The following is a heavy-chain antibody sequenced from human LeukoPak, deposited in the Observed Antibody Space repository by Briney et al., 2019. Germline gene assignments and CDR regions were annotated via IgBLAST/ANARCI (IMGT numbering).Heavy chain of an antibody. CDR2: IYYSGST. CDR3: SRQSRQWLVNY. D-gene: IGHD6-19*01. J-gene: IGHJ4*02. CDR1: GGSSSRCY. V-gene: IGHV4-59*05. Sequence: SETLSLTCTVSGGSSSRCYWSWIRQPPGKGLEWIGSIYYSGSTYYNPSLKSRATISVDTSKNQFSLKLSSVTAADTAVYYCSRQSRQWLVNYWGQGTLVTVSS.